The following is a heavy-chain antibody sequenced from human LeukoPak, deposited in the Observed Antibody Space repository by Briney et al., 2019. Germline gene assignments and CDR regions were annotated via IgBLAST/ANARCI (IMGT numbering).Heavy chain of an antibody. J-gene: IGHJ4*02. D-gene: IGHD3-10*01. V-gene: IGHV3-30*02. CDR2: IRYDGNNK. Sequence: GGSLRPSCAASGFTFSGYGMHWVRQAPGKGLEWVAFIRYDGNNKYYADSVKGRFTISRDNSKNTLYLQMNILRTEDTAVYYCARVERGKGFDYWGQGTLVTVSS. CDR3: ARVERGKGFDY. CDR1: GFTFSGYG.